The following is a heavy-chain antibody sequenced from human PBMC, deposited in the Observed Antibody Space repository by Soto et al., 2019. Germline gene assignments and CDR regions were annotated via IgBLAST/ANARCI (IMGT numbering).Heavy chain of an antibody. D-gene: IGHD3-22*01. CDR2: IIPIFGTA. CDR3: ARDLGSSGTIFDY. V-gene: IGHV1-69*13. Sequence: SVKVSCKASGGTFSSYAISWLRQAPGQGLEWMGGIIPIFGTANYAQKFQGRVTITADESTSTAYMELSSLRSEDTAVYYCARDLGSSGTIFDYWGQGTLVTVSS. CDR1: GGTFSSYA. J-gene: IGHJ4*02.